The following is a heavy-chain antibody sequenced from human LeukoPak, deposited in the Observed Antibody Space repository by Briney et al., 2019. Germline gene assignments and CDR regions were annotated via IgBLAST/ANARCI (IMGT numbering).Heavy chain of an antibody. J-gene: IGHJ4*02. CDR2: ISSSGSTI. V-gene: IGHV3-11*04. D-gene: IGHD2-15*01. CDR3: AREVYCSGGSCYPYYFDY. CDR1: GFTFSDYY. Sequence: GGSLRLSCAASGFTFSDYYMSWIRQSPGKGLEWVSYISSSGSTIYYADSVKGRFTISRDNANNSLYLQMNSLRAEDPAVYYYAREVYCSGGSCYPYYFDYWGQGTLVTVSS.